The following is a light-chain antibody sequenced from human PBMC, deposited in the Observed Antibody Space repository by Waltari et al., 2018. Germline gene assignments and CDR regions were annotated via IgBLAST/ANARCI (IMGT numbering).Light chain of an antibody. J-gene: IGLJ2*01. CDR1: SSNLGSNT. CDR2: SNN. CDR3: AAWDDSLNGPVV. Sequence: QSVLTQPPSASGTPGQTVPIPCSGSSSNLGSNTVNWYQQRPGPAPKPRIYSNNQRPSGVPDRFSGSKSGTSASLAISGLQSEDEADYYCAAWDDSLNGPVVFGGGTKLTVL. V-gene: IGLV1-44*01.